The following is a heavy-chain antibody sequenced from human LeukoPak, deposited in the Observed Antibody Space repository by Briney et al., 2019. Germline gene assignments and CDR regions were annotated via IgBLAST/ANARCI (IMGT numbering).Heavy chain of an antibody. Sequence: PSETLSLTCTVSGGSISSSSYYWGWIRQPPGKGLEWIGSIYYSGSTYYNPSLKSRVTISVDTSKNQFSLKLSSVTAADTAVYYCARALDAFGYSGYDFFDYWGQGALVTVSS. V-gene: IGHV4-39*07. CDR1: GGSISSSSYY. CDR3: ARALDAFGYSGYDFFDY. D-gene: IGHD5-12*01. J-gene: IGHJ4*02. CDR2: IYYSGST.